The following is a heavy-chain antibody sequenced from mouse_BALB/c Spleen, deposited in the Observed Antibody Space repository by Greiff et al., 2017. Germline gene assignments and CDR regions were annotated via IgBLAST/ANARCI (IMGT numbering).Heavy chain of an antibody. Sequence: VQVVESGPGLVAPSQSLSITCTVSGFSLTSYDISWIRQPPGKGLEWLGVIWTGGGTNYNSAFMSRLSISKDNSKSQVFLKMNSLQTDDTAIYYCVRDDGYSPFDYWGQGTTLTVSS. V-gene: IGHV2-9-2*01. CDR2: IWTGGGT. CDR1: GFSLTSYD. J-gene: IGHJ2*01. CDR3: VRDDGYSPFDY. D-gene: IGHD2-3*01.